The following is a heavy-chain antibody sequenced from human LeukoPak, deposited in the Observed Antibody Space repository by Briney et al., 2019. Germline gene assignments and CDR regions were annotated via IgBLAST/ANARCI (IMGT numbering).Heavy chain of an antibody. CDR3: AKGAIVGATGEYYFDY. CDR2: ISGSGGST. D-gene: IGHD1-26*01. J-gene: IGHJ4*02. Sequence: GGSLRLSCAASGFTFSSYAKIWVRQAPGKGLEWVSAISGSGGSTYYADSVKGRFTISRDNSKNTLYLQMNSMRAEDTAVYYCAKGAIVGATGEYYFDYWGQGTLVTVSS. CDR1: GFTFSSYA. V-gene: IGHV3-23*01.